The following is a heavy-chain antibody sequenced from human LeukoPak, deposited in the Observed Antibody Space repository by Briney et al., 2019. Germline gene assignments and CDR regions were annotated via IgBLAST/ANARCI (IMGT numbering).Heavy chain of an antibody. CDR1: GFTFSSYS. CDR2: ISSSSSYK. J-gene: IGHJ4*02. Sequence: GGSLRLSCAASGFTFSSYSMNWVRLAPGKGLEWVSSISSSSSYKYYADSVKGRFTISRDNAKNSLYLQMNSLRAEDTAVYYCAREIAAAGTDWGQGTLVTVSS. V-gene: IGHV3-21*01. CDR3: AREIAAAGTD. D-gene: IGHD6-13*01.